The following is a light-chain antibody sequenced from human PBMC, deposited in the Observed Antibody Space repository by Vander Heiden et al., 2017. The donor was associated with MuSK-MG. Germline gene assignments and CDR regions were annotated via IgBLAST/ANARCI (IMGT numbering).Light chain of an antibody. CDR2: AAS. Sequence: DIQLTQSPSFLSASMGDRVTITCRASPGISNNLAWYQQKPGKAPNVLMYAASTLQSGVPSRFSGSGSGTEFTLTISSLQPEDFATYYCQQFQTYPRTFGGRTKVEIK. V-gene: IGKV1-9*01. J-gene: IGKJ4*01. CDR1: PGISNN. CDR3: QQFQTYPRT.